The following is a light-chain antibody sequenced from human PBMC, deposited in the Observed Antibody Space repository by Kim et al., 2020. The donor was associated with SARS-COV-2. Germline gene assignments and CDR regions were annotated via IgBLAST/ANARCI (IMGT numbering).Light chain of an antibody. J-gene: IGLJ2*01. V-gene: IGLV2-11*01. CDR3: CSYAGRYTLV. Sequence: QSALTQPRSVSGSPGQSVTISCTGTSSDVGAFTIVSWYQQHPGKAPKLMIYTITARPSGVPDRFSGSKSGPTASLTISGLQAEDEADYYCCSYAGRYTLVCGGGTQLTVL. CDR2: TIT. CDR1: SSDVGAFTI.